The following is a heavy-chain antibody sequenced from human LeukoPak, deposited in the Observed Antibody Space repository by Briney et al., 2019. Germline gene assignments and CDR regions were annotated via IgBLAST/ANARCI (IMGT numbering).Heavy chain of an antibody. CDR1: GGSISSSSYY. D-gene: IGHD3-10*01. CDR2: IYYSGST. CDR3: ARDRERTYYDY. Sequence: SETLSLTCTVSGGSISSSSYYWGWIRQPPGKGLEWIGSIYYSGSTYYNPSLKSRVTISVDTSKNQFSLKLSSVTAADTAVYYCARDRERTYYDYWGQGTLVTVSS. V-gene: IGHV4-39*07. J-gene: IGHJ4*02.